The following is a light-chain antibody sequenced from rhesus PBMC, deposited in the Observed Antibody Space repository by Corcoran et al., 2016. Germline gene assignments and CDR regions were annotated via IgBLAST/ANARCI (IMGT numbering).Light chain of an antibody. V-gene: IGKV1-22*01. CDR3: LQYSSSPFT. J-gene: IGKJ3*01. CDR1: QSISSW. CDR2: KAS. Sequence: DIQMTQSPSSLSASVGDTVTITCRASQSISSWLDWYQQKPGKAPKLLIYKASRLQSGVPSRVSGSGSGTDFTLTISSLQPEDFATYYCLQYSSSPFTFGPGTKLDIK.